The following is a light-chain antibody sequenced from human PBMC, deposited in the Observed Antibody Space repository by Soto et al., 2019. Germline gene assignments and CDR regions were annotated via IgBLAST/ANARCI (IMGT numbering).Light chain of an antibody. Sequence: EIVLTQSPGSLSLSPGQRATXSCRASQSVDTTFFAWYQKKPGQAPRLLIYGASKRATGIPDRFSGSGSGTDFTLIISRLEPEDFAVYYCQQYMSSVTFGQGTKVEIK. CDR2: GAS. CDR3: QQYMSSVT. V-gene: IGKV3-20*01. J-gene: IGKJ1*01. CDR1: QSVDTTF.